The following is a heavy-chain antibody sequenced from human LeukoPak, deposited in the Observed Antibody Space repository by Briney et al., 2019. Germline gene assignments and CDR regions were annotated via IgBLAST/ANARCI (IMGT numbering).Heavy chain of an antibody. CDR3: ARGRTVHYYYYYGMDV. CDR1: GGSFSGYY. V-gene: IGHV4-34*01. Sequence: SETLSLTCAVYGGSFSGYYWSWIRQPPGKGLEWIGEINHSGSTNYNPSLKSRVTISVDTSKSQFSLKLSSVTAADTAVYYCARGRTVHYYYYYGMDVWGQGTTVTVSS. J-gene: IGHJ6*02. D-gene: IGHD4-17*01. CDR2: INHSGST.